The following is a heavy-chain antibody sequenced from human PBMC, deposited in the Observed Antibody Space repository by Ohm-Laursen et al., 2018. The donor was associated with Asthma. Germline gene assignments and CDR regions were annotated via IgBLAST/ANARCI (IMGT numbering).Heavy chain of an antibody. CDR1: GGSISSYY. Sequence: TLSLTCTVSGGSISSYYWSWIRQPPGKGLEWIGYIYYSGSTNYNPSLKSRVTISVDTSKNQFSLKLSSVTAADTAVYYCARVPQYYDSSGYSHSHWYFDLWGRGTLVTVSS. CDR3: ARVPQYYDSSGYSHSHWYFDL. V-gene: IGHV4-59*01. D-gene: IGHD3-22*01. J-gene: IGHJ2*01. CDR2: IYYSGST.